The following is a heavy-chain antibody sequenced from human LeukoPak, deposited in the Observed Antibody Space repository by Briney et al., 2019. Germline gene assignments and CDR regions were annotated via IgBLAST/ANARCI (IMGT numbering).Heavy chain of an antibody. Sequence: GGSLRLSCAASGFTFSSYAMSWVRQAPGKRLEWVSAISGGGGTTYYADSVKGRFTISRDNSKNTLFLQMNGLRAEDTAVYYCAKDSGPYTSGYYGHWGQGTLVTVSS. CDR1: GFTFSSYA. J-gene: IGHJ4*02. V-gene: IGHV3-23*01. D-gene: IGHD3-22*01. CDR3: AKDSGPYTSGYYGH. CDR2: ISGGGGTT.